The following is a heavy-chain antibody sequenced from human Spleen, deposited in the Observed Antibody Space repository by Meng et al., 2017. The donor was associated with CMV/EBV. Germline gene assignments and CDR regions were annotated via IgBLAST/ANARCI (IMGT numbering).Heavy chain of an antibody. CDR1: GFIFNTYA. D-gene: IGHD3-3*01. V-gene: IGHV3-30*02. CDR2: IRYDGSDK. Sequence: SGFIFNTYAMHWVRQAPGKGLEWVSFIRYDGSDKYYADSVKGRFTISRDNSKNTLYLQMTSLRPEDTAVYYCAKPLSNYDFWTGGDNWGQGTLVTVSS. J-gene: IGHJ4*02. CDR3: AKPLSNYDFWTGGDN.